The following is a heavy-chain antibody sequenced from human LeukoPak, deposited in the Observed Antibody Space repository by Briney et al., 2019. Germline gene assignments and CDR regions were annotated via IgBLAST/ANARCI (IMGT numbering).Heavy chain of an antibody. V-gene: IGHV3-64*01. J-gene: IGHJ4*02. CDR2: ISSNGGST. Sequence: GGSLRLSCAASGFTFSSYAMHWVRQAPGKGLEYVSAISSNGGSTYYANSVKGRFTISRDNSKNTLYLQTGSLRAEDMAVYYCARDIRDSSTGYFDYWGQGTLVTVSS. D-gene: IGHD6-13*01. CDR1: GFTFSSYA. CDR3: ARDIRDSSTGYFDY.